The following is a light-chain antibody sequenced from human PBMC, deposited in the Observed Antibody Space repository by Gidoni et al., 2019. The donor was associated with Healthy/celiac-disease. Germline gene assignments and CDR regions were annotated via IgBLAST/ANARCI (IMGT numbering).Light chain of an antibody. Sequence: DIQMTQSPSSLSASVGDRVTITCQASQDISNYLNWYQQKPGKAPKRLIYDASNLETGVPSRCSGSGSGTDFTVTISSLQPEDIATYYCQQYDNLPPSLTFXGXTKVEIK. CDR3: QQYDNLPPSLT. CDR2: DAS. V-gene: IGKV1-33*01. J-gene: IGKJ4*01. CDR1: QDISNY.